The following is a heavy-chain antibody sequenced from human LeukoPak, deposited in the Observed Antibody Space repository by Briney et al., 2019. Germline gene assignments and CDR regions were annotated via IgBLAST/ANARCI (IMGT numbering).Heavy chain of an antibody. J-gene: IGHJ4*02. CDR2: ISTYNDNT. Sequence: ASVKVSCKASGYTFTSYGISWVRQAPGQGLEWMGWISTYNDNTNYAQKLQGRVTMTTDTSTSTVYMELRSLRSDDTAVYYCARVQSGSYHIGVDYWGQGTLVTVSS. D-gene: IGHD1-26*01. CDR3: ARVQSGSYHIGVDY. V-gene: IGHV1-18*01. CDR1: GYTFTSYG.